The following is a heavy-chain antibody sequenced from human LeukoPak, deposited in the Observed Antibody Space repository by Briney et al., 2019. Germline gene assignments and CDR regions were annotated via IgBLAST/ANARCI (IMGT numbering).Heavy chain of an antibody. CDR3: ARASHYYMDV. CDR2: IHYSGNT. Sequence: PSETLSLTCTASGGSISSTDSYWSWIRQPPGKGLEWIGSIHYSGNTYYNSSLKIRVTISVDTSKNQFSLSLTSVTAADTAVYYCARASHYYMDVWGQGTTFSVSS. D-gene: IGHD2-2*01. CDR1: GGSISSTDSY. J-gene: IGHJ6*03. V-gene: IGHV4-39*07.